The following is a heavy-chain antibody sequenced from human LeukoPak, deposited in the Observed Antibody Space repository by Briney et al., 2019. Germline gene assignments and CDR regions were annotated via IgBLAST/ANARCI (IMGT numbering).Heavy chain of an antibody. D-gene: IGHD4-23*01. CDR2: ISYDGSNK. V-gene: IGHV3-30-3*01. Sequence: GRSLRLSCAASGFTFSSYAMHWVRQAPGKGLEWVAVISYDGSNKYYADSVKGRFTISRDNSKNTLYLQMNSLRAEDTAVYCCAREDYGGNSVFDYWGQGTLVTVSS. J-gene: IGHJ4*02. CDR3: AREDYGGNSVFDY. CDR1: GFTFSSYA.